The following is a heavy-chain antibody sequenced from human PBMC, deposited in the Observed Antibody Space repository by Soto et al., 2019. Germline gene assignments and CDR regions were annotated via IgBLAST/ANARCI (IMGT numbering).Heavy chain of an antibody. V-gene: IGHV3-30*18. Sequence: GSLRLSCAASGFTFSSYGMHWVRQAPGKGLEWVAVISYDGSNKYYADSVKGRFTISRDNSKNTLYLQMNSLRAEDTAVYYCAKDGGYCTNGVCPYWYYGMDVWGQGTTVTVSS. CDR1: GFTFSSYG. CDR3: AKDGGYCTNGVCPYWYYGMDV. CDR2: ISYDGSNK. D-gene: IGHD2-8*01. J-gene: IGHJ6*02.